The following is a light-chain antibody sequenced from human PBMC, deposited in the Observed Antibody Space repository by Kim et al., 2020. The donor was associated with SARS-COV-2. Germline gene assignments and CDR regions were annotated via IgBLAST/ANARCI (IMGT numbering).Light chain of an antibody. CDR3: QQYYNSPIT. CDR2: WAS. J-gene: IGKJ5*01. CDR1: QSLLYTSNNQNY. Sequence: DIVMTQSPDSLAVSLGERATINCKSSQSLLYTSNNQNYMAWYQQKPGQPPLLLIYWASTRHSGVPDRFSGSGSGTDFTLTISSLQAEDVAVYYCQQYYNSPITFGQGTRLEIK. V-gene: IGKV4-1*01.